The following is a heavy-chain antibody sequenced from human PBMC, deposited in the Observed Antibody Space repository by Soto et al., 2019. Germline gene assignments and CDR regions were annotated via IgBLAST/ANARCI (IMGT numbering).Heavy chain of an antibody. J-gene: IGHJ4*02. V-gene: IGHV4-30-2*01. CDR2: IYHSGST. CDR3: ARGPPHHY. Sequence: LSLTCAVSGGSISRGGYSWSWIRQPPGKGLEWIGYIYHSGSTYYNPSLKSRVTISVDRSKNQFSLKLSSVTAADTAVYYCARGPPHHYWGQGTLVTVSS. CDR1: GGSISRGGYS.